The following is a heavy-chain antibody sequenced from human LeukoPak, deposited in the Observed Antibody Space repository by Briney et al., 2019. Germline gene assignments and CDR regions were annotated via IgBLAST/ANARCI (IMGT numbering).Heavy chain of an antibody. V-gene: IGHV1-69*01. CDR1: GGDFSNYA. D-gene: IGHD3-10*01. J-gene: IGHJ4*02. CDR2: VIPIFHTS. CDR3: AKMSGSYFVRIDY. Sequence: ASVKVSCKASGGDFSNYAFSWVRQAPGQGLEWMGGVIPIFHTSYYSQKFQSRVTITADESASTVYMDLSSLRSEDTALYYCAKMSGSYFVRIDYWGQGTLVTVSS.